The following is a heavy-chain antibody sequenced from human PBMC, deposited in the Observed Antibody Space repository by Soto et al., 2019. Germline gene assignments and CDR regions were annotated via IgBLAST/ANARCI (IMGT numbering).Heavy chain of an antibody. Sequence: GGSLRLSCAASGFTFSSYGMHWVRQAPGKGLEWVAVISYDGSNKYYADSVKGRFTISRDNSKNTLYLQMNSLRAEDTAVYYCAKDYEYQLYYYYYYGMDVWGQGTTVTVSS. J-gene: IGHJ6*02. D-gene: IGHD2-2*01. V-gene: IGHV3-30*18. CDR3: AKDYEYQLYYYYYYGMDV. CDR2: ISYDGSNK. CDR1: GFTFSSYG.